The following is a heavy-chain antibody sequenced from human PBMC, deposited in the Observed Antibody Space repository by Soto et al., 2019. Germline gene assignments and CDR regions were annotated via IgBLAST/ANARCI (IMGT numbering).Heavy chain of an antibody. CDR2: ISYDGSNK. D-gene: IGHD3-10*01. Sequence: QVQLVESGGGVVQPGRSLRLSCAASGFTFSSYAMHWVRQAPGKGLEWVAVISYDGSNKYYADSVKGRFTISRDNSKNTLYLQMNSLRAEDTVVYYCARDPYYYGSGSPTRLDYWGQGTLVTVSS. CDR1: GFTFSSYA. V-gene: IGHV3-30-3*01. J-gene: IGHJ4*02. CDR3: ARDPYYYGSGSPTRLDY.